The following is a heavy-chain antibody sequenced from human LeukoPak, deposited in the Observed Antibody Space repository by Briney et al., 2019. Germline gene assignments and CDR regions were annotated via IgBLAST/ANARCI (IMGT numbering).Heavy chain of an antibody. V-gene: IGHV4-59*08. D-gene: IGHD5-24*01. CDR2: IYYSGST. CDR3: ARHPLQLGAFDI. Sequence: SETLSLTCTVSGGSISSYYWSWIRQPPGKGLEWIGYIYYSGSTNYNPSLKSRVTISVDTSKNQFSLKLSSVTAADTAVYYCARHPLQLGAFDIWGQGTMVTVSS. CDR1: GGSISSYY. J-gene: IGHJ3*02.